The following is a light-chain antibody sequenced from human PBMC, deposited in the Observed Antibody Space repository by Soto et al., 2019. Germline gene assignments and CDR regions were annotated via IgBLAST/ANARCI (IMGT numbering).Light chain of an antibody. CDR3: QQYNDWPRT. Sequence: EIVMTQSPATLSVSPGERATLSCRASQSVTISLAWYQQKPGQAPTLLIYGASSRATGTPVRVSGSGSGTEFTLTISSLQSEDFAVYYCQQYNDWPRTFGQGTKLEIK. CDR1: QSVTIS. CDR2: GAS. J-gene: IGKJ2*01. V-gene: IGKV3-15*01.